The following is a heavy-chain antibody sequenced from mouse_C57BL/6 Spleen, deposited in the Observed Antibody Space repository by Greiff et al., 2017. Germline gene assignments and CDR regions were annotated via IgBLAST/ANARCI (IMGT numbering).Heavy chain of an antibody. J-gene: IGHJ2*01. Sequence: QVQLQQSGAELVRPGTSVKVSCTASGYAFTNYLIEWVKQRPGQGLEWIGVINPGSGGTNYNEKLKGKATLTADKSSSTAYMQLSSLTSEDSAVYVCARYDYDTYYVDYWGQGTTLTVSS. D-gene: IGHD2-4*01. CDR3: ARYDYDTYYVDY. V-gene: IGHV1-54*01. CDR1: GYAFTNYL. CDR2: INPGSGGT.